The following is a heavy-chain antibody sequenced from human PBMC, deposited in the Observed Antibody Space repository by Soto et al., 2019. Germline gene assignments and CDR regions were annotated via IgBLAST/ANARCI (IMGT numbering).Heavy chain of an antibody. D-gene: IGHD2-21*02. CDR2: MYNTGST. CDR1: GGSVSSGCYS. CDR3: ARDLWGYCGTDCYPLDV. V-gene: IGHV4-61*01. J-gene: IGHJ6*02. Sequence: PSETLSLTCAVSGGSVSSGCYSWSWIRQPPGKGLEWIGYMYNTGSTVYNPSFKSRVTISVDTSKNQFSLKLNSVTAADTAVYYCARDLWGYCGTDCYPLDVWGQGTTVTVSS.